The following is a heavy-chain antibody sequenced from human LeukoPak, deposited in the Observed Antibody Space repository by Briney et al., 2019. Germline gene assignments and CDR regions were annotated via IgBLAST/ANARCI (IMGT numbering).Heavy chain of an antibody. CDR3: ARDRGITMVRGVITPLYWYFDL. Sequence: GGSLRLSCAASGFTFSSYEMNWVRQAPGKGLQWVSYISSRGSTIYYADSVKGRFTISRDNAKNSLFLQMNSLRAEDTAVYYCARDRGITMVRGVITPLYWYFDLWGRGTLVTVSS. D-gene: IGHD3-10*01. V-gene: IGHV3-48*03. J-gene: IGHJ2*01. CDR1: GFTFSSYE. CDR2: ISSRGSTI.